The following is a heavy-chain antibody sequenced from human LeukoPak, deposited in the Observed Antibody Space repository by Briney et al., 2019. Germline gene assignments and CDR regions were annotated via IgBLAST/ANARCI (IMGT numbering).Heavy chain of an antibody. CDR1: GGTFSSYA. Sequence: ASVKVSCKASGGTFSSYAISWVRQAPGQGLEWMGGIIPIFGTANYAQKFQGRVTITADKSTSTAYMELSSLRSEDTAVYYCRHSSKPYYYMDVWGKGTTVTVSS. CDR2: IIPIFGTA. J-gene: IGHJ6*03. CDR3: RHSSKPYYYMDV. V-gene: IGHV1-69*06. D-gene: IGHD6-13*01.